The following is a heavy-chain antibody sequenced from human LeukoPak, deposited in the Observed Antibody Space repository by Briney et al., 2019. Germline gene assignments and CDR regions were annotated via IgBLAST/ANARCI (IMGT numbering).Heavy chain of an antibody. J-gene: IGHJ4*02. V-gene: IGHV1-8*01. D-gene: IGHD6-6*01. CDR1: GYTFTSYD. CDR3: ARKEYSSSSDY. CDR2: MNPKSGNT. Sequence: GASVKVSCKASGYTFTSYDINWVRQATGQGLEWMGWMNPKSGNTGYAQKFQGRVTITRNTSISTAYMELSSLTSEDTAVYYCARKEYSSSSDYWGQGTLVTVSS.